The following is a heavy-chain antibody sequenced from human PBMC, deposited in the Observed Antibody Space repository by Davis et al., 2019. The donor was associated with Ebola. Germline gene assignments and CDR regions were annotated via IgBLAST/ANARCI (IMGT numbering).Heavy chain of an antibody. V-gene: IGHV3-30*18. D-gene: IGHD4-17*01. CDR2: ISYDGSNK. J-gene: IGHJ4*02. Sequence: GGSLRLSCAASGFTFSSYGMHWVRQAPGKGLEWVAVISYDGSNKYYAGSVEGRFTISRDNSKNTLSLQMNSLRADDTAIYYCAKGWVTTGTEFGSGGQGTLVTVSS. CDR1: GFTFSSYG. CDR3: AKGWVTTGTEFGS.